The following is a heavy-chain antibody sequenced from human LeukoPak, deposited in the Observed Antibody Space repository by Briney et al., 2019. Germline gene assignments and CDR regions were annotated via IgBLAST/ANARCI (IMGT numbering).Heavy chain of an antibody. CDR3: ARSWGSGSYYNYFDY. D-gene: IGHD3-10*01. CDR1: GFTLSSYA. CDR2: IYTSGST. Sequence: PGGSLRLSCAASGFTLSSYAMSWIRQPAGKGLEWIGRIYTSGSTNYNPSLKSRVTMSVDTSKNRFSLKLSSVTAADTAVYYCARSWGSGSYYNYFDYWGQGTLVTVSS. J-gene: IGHJ4*02. V-gene: IGHV4-4*07.